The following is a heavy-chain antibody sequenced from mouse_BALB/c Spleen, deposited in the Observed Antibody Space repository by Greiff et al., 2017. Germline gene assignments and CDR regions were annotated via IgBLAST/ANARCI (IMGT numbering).Heavy chain of an antibody. CDR3: ARSNGYDWYFDV. J-gene: IGHJ1*01. CDR1: GFTFSSFG. Sequence: DVMLVESGGGLVQPGGSRKLSCAASGFTFSSFGMHWVRQAPEKGLEWVAYISSGSSTIYYADTVKGRFTISRDNPTNTLFLQMTSLRSEDTAMYYCARSNGYDWYFDVWGAGTTVTVSS. CDR2: ISSGSSTI. V-gene: IGHV5-17*02. D-gene: IGHD2-2*01.